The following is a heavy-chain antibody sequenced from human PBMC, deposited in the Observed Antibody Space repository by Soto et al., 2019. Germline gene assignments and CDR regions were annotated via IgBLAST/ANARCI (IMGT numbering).Heavy chain of an antibody. V-gene: IGHV1-46*01. D-gene: IGHD5-12*01. J-gene: IGHJ6*02. CDR3: ARDAFVSVATIYSSWYYYYGMDV. CDR2: INPSGGST. CDR1: GYTFTSYY. Sequence: ASVKVSCKASGYTFTSYYMHWVRQAPGQGLEWMGIINPSGGSTSYAQKFQGRVTMTRDTSTSTVYMELSSLRSEDTAVYYCARDAFVSVATIYSSWYYYYGMDVWGQGTTVTVSS.